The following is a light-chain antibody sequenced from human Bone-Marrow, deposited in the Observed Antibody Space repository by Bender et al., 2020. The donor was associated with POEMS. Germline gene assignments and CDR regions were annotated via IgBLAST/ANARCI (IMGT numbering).Light chain of an antibody. CDR1: SLRAFL. Sequence: SSELTQDPAVSVALGQTVRITCQGDSLRAFLPSWHQQKPGQPPVVVIYDGDNRPSGIPDRFSGSTSGNTASLTITGAQAEDEADYYCNSRDTTFTYVEIFGGGTKLTVL. CDR3: NSRDTTFTYVEI. J-gene: IGLJ2*01. V-gene: IGLV3-19*01. CDR2: DGD.